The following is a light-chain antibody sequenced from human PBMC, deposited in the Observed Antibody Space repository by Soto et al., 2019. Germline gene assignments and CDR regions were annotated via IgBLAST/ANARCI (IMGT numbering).Light chain of an antibody. V-gene: IGLV2-23*02. CDR1: SSDVGSYNL. CDR3: CSYAGSSTLV. CDR2: EVS. J-gene: IGLJ2*01. Sequence: QSALTQPASVSGSPGQSITISCTGTSSDVGSYNLVSWYQQHPDKAPKLMIYEVSKRPSGVSNRFSGSKSGNTASLTISGLQAEDEVDYYCCSYAGSSTLVFGGGTQLTVL.